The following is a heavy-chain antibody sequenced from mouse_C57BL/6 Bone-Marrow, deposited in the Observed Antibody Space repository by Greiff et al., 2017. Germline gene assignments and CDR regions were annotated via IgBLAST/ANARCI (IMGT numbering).Heavy chain of an antibody. Sequence: VQLKESGPELVKPGASVKISCKASGYSFTGYYMHWVKQSHGNILDWIGYIYPYNGVSSYNQKFKGKATLTVYKSSSTAYMELRSLTSEDSSVYYCARKVCPWGYFYVWGTGTTVTVSS. D-gene: IGHD4-1*01. V-gene: IGHV1-31*01. CDR1: GYSFTGYY. CDR2: IYPYNGVS. CDR3: ARKVCPWGYFYV. J-gene: IGHJ1*03.